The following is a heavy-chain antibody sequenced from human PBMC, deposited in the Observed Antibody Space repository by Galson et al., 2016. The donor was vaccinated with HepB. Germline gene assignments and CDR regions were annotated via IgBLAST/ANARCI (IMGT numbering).Heavy chain of an antibody. CDR1: GDSVSNNSAA. Sequence: CAISGDSVSNNSAAWNWIRQSPSRGLEWLGRTYFKSKWYNDYAVSVKGRITINPDTSQNQFSLQMNSVTPEDTAVYYCARDSLLRGGEQPFDYWGQGTLVTVSS. D-gene: IGHD1/OR15-1a*01. CDR2: TYFKSKWYN. CDR3: ARDSLLRGGEQPFDY. V-gene: IGHV6-1*01. J-gene: IGHJ4*02.